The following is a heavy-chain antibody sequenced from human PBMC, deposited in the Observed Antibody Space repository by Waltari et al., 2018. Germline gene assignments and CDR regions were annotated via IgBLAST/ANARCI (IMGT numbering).Heavy chain of an antibody. J-gene: IGHJ4*02. CDR3: ASERTGGQQPDY. CDR2: INHSGST. V-gene: IGHV4-34*01. D-gene: IGHD6-13*01. Sequence: VQLQQWGAGLLKPSETLSLTCAVYGGSFSGYYWSWIRQPPGKGLEWIGEINHSGSTNYNPSLKSRVTISVDTSKNQFSLKLSSVTAADTAVYYCASERTGGQQPDYWGQGTLVTVSS. CDR1: GGSFSGYY.